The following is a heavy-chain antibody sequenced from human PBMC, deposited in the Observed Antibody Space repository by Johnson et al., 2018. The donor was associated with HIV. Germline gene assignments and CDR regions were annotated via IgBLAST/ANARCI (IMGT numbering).Heavy chain of an antibody. CDR1: GFTFDDYG. J-gene: IGHJ3*02. D-gene: IGHD3-22*01. CDR2: INWNGGTT. CDR3: ARRSGITMISVDAFDI. Sequence: VQLVESGGGLVQPGRSMRLSCAASGFTFDDYGMNWVRQATGKGLEWVSAINWNGGTTGYADSVKGRFTISRDNAKNSLYLQMNSLRAEDTALYYCARRSGITMISVDAFDIWGQGTMVTVSS. V-gene: IGHV3-20*04.